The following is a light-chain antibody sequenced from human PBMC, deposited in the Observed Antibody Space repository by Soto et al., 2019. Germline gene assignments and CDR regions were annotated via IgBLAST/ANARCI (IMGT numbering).Light chain of an antibody. J-gene: IGLJ1*01. CDR2: EVS. CDR1: NSDVGGYNY. V-gene: IGLV2-14*01. Sequence: QSALTQPASVSGSPGQSLTISCTGTNSDVGGYNYVSWYQQHPGKAPKLMIFEVSNRPSGVPNRFSGSKSGNTAFLTISGLQAEDEADYYCSSYAGSSNVFGTGTKVTVL. CDR3: SSYAGSSNV.